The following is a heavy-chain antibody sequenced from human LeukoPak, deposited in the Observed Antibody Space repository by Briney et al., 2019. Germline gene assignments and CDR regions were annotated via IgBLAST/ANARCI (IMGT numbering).Heavy chain of an antibody. D-gene: IGHD6-19*01. V-gene: IGHV4-59*01. CDR3: ARDNTSSGWVFWFDP. CDR1: GGSISSYY. CDR2: IYYSGST. J-gene: IGHJ5*02. Sequence: SETLSLTCTVSGGSISSYYWSWIRQPPGKGLEWIGYIYYSGSTNYNPSLKSRVTISVDTSKNQFSLKLSSVTAADTAVYYCARDNTSSGWVFWFDPWGQGTPVTVSS.